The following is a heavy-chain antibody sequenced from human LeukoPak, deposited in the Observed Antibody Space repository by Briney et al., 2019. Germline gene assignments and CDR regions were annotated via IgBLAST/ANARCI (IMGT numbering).Heavy chain of an antibody. J-gene: IGHJ6*03. CDR2: INTNTGNP. CDR1: GYTFTSYA. CDR3: ARSYDYVWGTNYYYYYYMDV. Sequence: ASVKVSCKASGYTFTSYAMNWVRQAPGQGLEWMGWINTNTGNPTYAQGFTGRFVFSLDTSVSTAYLQISSLKAEDTAVYYCARSYDYVWGTNYYYYYYMDVWGKGTTVTVSS. V-gene: IGHV7-4-1*02. D-gene: IGHD3-16*01.